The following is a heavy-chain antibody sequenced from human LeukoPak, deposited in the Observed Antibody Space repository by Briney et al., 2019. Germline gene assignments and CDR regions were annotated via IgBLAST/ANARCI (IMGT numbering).Heavy chain of an antibody. Sequence: GGSLRLSCAASGFIVNTKYMSWVRQAPGTGLEWVSVVYSGGQAFYADSVKGRFTVSRDINSLRADDTAVYYCAKSTPGPYCSGDSCPPTLTLFDSWGQGTLVTVSS. CDR2: VYSGGQA. CDR3: AKSTPGPYCSGDSCPPTLTLFDS. CDR1: GFIVNTKY. J-gene: IGHJ5*01. V-gene: IGHV3-53*01. D-gene: IGHD2-21*02.